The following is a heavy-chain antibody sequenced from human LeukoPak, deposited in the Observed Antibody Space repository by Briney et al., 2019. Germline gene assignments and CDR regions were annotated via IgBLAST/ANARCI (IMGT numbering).Heavy chain of an antibody. Sequence: SVKVSXKASGGTFSSYAISWVRQAPGQGLEWMGGIIPIFGTANYAQKFQGTVTITTDESTSTAYMELSSLRSEDTAVYYCARGSHYYDSSGYFDYWGQGTLVTVSS. CDR3: ARGSHYYDSSGYFDY. CDR1: GGTFSSYA. J-gene: IGHJ4*02. V-gene: IGHV1-69*05. D-gene: IGHD3-22*01. CDR2: IIPIFGTA.